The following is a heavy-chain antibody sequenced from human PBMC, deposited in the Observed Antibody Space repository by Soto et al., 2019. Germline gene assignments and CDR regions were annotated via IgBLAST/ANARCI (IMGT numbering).Heavy chain of an antibody. CDR1: GGTFRTAA. D-gene: IGHD2-2*01. J-gene: IGHJ6*02. CDR3: ARDNARPHLGGNYYDSLDV. Sequence: QVQLEQSGAEVKKPGSSVKVSCKASGGTFRTAAVSWLRQAPGQGLEWMGGTMPVFRTPDYAQKFQGRVTITADESTSTAYMELSRLRSDDTAEYSSARDNARPHLGGNYYDSLDVWRQGTTITVSS. CDR2: TMPVFRTP. V-gene: IGHV1-69*12.